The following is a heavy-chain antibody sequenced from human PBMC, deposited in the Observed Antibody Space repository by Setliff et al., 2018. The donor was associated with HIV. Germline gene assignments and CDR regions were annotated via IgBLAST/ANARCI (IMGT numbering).Heavy chain of an antibody. V-gene: IGHV1-24*01. CDR3: ATDPGYSSTWYSESFQH. CDR2: FDPEDGEA. D-gene: IGHD6-13*01. Sequence: ASVKVSCKLSGYTLTELSIHWVRQAPGKGLEWMANFDPEDGEAFYAQKFQGRLTMTEDTSTDTAYMELSSLRSDDTAMYYCATDPGYSSTWYSESFQHWGQGTVVTVSS. CDR1: GYTLTELS. J-gene: IGHJ1*01.